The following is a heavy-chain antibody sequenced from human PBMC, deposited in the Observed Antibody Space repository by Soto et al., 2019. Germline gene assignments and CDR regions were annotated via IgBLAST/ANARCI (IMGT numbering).Heavy chain of an antibody. CDR2: INPDSGVT. D-gene: IGHD3-16*01. CDR3: ARWGSFLMSPFDP. Sequence: ASVKVSCKTYGYTFTGYYIYWLRQAPEQGLEWLGWINPDSGVTNYAQKFQGRVIMTRDTSITTAYMEMWRLTSDDTAVYYCARWGSFLMSPFDPWGLGTLVTVSS. V-gene: IGHV1-2*02. CDR1: GYTFTGYY. J-gene: IGHJ5*02.